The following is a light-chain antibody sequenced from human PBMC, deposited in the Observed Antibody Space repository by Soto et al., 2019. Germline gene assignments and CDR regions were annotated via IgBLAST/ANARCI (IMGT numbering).Light chain of an antibody. J-gene: IGLJ1*01. V-gene: IGLV1-47*01. CDR1: TSNIGSNY. CDR3: AAWDYSLSAYV. Sequence: QSVLTQPPSASGTPGQGVTISCSGSTSNIGSNYVYWYQQLPGTAPKLLIYRNNQRPSGVPDRFSGSKSGTSASLAISGLRSDDEADYYCAAWDYSLSAYVFGTGTKVTVL. CDR2: RNN.